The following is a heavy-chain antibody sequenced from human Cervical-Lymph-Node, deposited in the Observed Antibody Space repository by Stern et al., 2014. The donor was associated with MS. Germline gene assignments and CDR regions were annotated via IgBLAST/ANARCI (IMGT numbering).Heavy chain of an antibody. V-gene: IGHV3-53*01. Sequence: EMQLVESGGGLIQPGGSLRLSCAAPGFTVSKNYMSWVRQAPGKGLEWVSLIYTAGSTYYAGSVKGRFTISRDSSKNMLFLQMNSLRAEDTAMYYCARAIFGVNTAAMAPDAFDSWGQGTMVTVSS. CDR3: ARAIFGVNTAAMAPDAFDS. CDR1: GFTVSKNY. CDR2: IYTAGST. D-gene: IGHD3-3*01. J-gene: IGHJ3*01.